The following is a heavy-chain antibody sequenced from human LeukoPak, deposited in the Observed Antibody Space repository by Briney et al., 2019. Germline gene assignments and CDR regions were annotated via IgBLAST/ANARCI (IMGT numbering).Heavy chain of an antibody. CDR1: GGTFSSYG. CDR2: IIPLFGTA. J-gene: IGHJ3*02. CDR3: ARGQTSTMNLYSNAFDI. Sequence: GASVKVSCKASGGTFSSYGISWVRQAPGQGLEWMGGIIPLFGTANYAQKFQGRVTITADESTSTISTSTVYMEVSSLRSEDTAVYYCARGQTSTMNLYSNAFDIWGQGTMVTVSS. V-gene: IGHV1-69*13. D-gene: IGHD5-24*01.